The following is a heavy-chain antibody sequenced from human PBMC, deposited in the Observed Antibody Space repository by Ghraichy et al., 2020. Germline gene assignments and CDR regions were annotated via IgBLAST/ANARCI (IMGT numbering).Heavy chain of an antibody. CDR1: GFIVSNNY. CDR3: ARGYDFWT. J-gene: IGHJ5*02. Sequence: LSLTCAASGFIVSNNYISWVRQAPGKGLEWVSVIFNSGTTYYADSVKGRFTSSRDNSKNALYLEMNSPRAEDTAVYYCARGYDFWTWGQGTLVTVSS. D-gene: IGHD3-3*01. V-gene: IGHV3-66*02. CDR2: IFNSGTT.